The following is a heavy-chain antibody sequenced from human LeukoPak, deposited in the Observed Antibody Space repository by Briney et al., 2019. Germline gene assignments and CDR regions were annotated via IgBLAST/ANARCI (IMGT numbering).Heavy chain of an antibody. J-gene: IGHJ5*02. CDR3: AVERYCSSTSCYGNWFDP. D-gene: IGHD2-2*01. V-gene: IGHV1-18*01. CDR2: ISAYNGNT. Sequence: ASVKVSCKASGYTFTSYGISWVRQAPGQGLEWMGWISAYNGNTNYAQKLQGRVTMTTDTSTSTAYMELRSLRSDDTAVYYCAVERYCSSTSCYGNWFDPWGQGTLVTVSP. CDR1: GYTFTSYG.